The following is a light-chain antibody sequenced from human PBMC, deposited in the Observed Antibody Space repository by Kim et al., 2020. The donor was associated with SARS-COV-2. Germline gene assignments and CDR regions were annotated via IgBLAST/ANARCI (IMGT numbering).Light chain of an antibody. J-gene: IGKJ4*01. Sequence: ASVGDRVTITCRARQCIRNDLGWYQQKPGKAPKILIYAASSLQSGVPSRFSGSGSGTDFTLTISSLQPEDFATYYCLQDYNYPLTFGGGTKVDIK. CDR3: LQDYNYPLT. CDR1: QCIRND. V-gene: IGKV1-6*01. CDR2: AAS.